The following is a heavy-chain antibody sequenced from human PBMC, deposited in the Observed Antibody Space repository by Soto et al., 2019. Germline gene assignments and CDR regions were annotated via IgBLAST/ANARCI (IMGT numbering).Heavy chain of an antibody. V-gene: IGHV3-48*01. CDR2: IGIGSSTT. D-gene: IGHD3-22*01. Sequence: EVDLVESGGGLVQSGGSLRLSCAASGFTFRNYGMNWVRQAPGKGLEWVSYIGIGSSTTYYADSVKGRFTISRDNAKNSLYLQMNSLRAEDTAVYYCARDQLYYNDISGRPLHAFDVWGQGTMVTVSS. CDR3: ARDQLYYNDISGRPLHAFDV. J-gene: IGHJ3*01. CDR1: GFTFRNYG.